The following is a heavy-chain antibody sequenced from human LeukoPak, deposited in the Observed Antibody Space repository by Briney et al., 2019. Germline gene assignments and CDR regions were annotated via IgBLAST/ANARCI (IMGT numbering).Heavy chain of an antibody. CDR1: GGTFSTYV. D-gene: IGHD2-15*01. CDR3: AINQAGYCGGGSCYRHEFYYMDV. V-gene: IGHV1-69*06. CDR2: IIPVFGTA. Sequence: SVKVPCKASGGTFSTYVISWVRQAPGQGLEWMGGIIPVFGTANYAEKFQDRVTITADKSTSTAYMELSSLRSEDTAMYYCAINQAGYCGGGSCYRHEFYYMDVWGKGTSVTVSS. J-gene: IGHJ6*03.